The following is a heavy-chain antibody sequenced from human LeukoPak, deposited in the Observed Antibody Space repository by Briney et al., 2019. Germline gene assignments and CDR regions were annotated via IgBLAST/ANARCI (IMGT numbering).Heavy chain of an antibody. CDR2: ISASGGST. J-gene: IGHJ4*02. V-gene: IGHV3-23*01. CDR1: GFTFRSYA. Sequence: GGSLRLSCAASGFTFRSYAMSWVRQAPGKGLEWVSAISASGGSTYYADSVEGRFTISRDNSKNTLYLQMNSLRAEDTAVYYCAEQYSSGWYCYWGQGTLVTVSS. D-gene: IGHD6-19*01. CDR3: AEQYSSGWYCY.